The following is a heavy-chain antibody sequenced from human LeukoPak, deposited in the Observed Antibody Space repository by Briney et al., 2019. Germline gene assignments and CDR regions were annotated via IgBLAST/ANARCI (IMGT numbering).Heavy chain of an antibody. CDR3: ASGTYSSSWYNPFDI. V-gene: IGHV3-11*04. D-gene: IGHD6-13*01. CDR2: ISSSASTI. CDR1: GFNFRDYH. J-gene: IGHJ3*02. Sequence: GGSLRLSCAASGFNFRDYHMSWIRQAPGKGLEWVSHISSSASTIYYADSVKGRFTISRDNAKNSLYLQMNSLRDEDTAVYYCASGTYSSSWYNPFDIWGQGTMVTVSS.